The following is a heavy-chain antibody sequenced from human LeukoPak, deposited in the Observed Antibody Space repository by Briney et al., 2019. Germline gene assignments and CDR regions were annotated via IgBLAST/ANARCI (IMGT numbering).Heavy chain of an antibody. CDR3: AKETITMVRGVRGFGYFDY. CDR2: VKKDASEK. V-gene: IGHV3-7*01. CDR1: GFTFSNNW. D-gene: IGHD3-10*01. Sequence: GGSLRLSCAASGFTFSNNWMTWVRQAPGKGLEWVASVKKDASEKYYVDSVKGRFTISRDNAKNTLYLQMNSLRAEDTAVYYCAKETITMVRGVRGFGYFDYWGQGTLVTVSS. J-gene: IGHJ4*02.